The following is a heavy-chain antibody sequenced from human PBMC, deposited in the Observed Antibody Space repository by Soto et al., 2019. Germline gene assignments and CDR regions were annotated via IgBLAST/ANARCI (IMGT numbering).Heavy chain of an antibody. CDR1: GGSFSGYY. CDR3: ARGFPGLRYFAWLKKNWFDP. Sequence: QVQLQQWGAGLLKPSETLSLTCAVYGGSFSGYYWSWIRQPPGKGLEWIGEINHSGSTNYNPSLKSRVTLIIDPSKNQFSLKLRSVTAADTAVYYCARGFPGLRYFAWLKKNWFDPWGQGTLVTVSS. D-gene: IGHD3-9*01. J-gene: IGHJ5*02. CDR2: INHSGST. V-gene: IGHV4-34*01.